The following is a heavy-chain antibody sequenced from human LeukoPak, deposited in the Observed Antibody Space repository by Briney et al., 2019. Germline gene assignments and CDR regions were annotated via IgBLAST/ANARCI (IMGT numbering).Heavy chain of an antibody. CDR1: GFPFSSYS. CDR3: VKDLSSWLPGVFDY. J-gene: IGHJ4*02. Sequence: PGGSLRLSCAASGFPFSSYSMSWVRQAPGKGLEWVSGIVGTTGTTYYADSVKGRFTISRDKTKNTLYLEMNRLRAEDTAVYYFVKDLSSWLPGVFDYWGQGTLVTVSS. D-gene: IGHD6-13*01. CDR2: IVGTTGTT. V-gene: IGHV3-23*01.